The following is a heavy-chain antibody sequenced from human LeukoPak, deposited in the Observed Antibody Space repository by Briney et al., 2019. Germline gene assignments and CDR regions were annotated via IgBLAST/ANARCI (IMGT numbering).Heavy chain of an antibody. CDR2: INHSGST. CDR1: GGSFGDFY. Sequence: SETLSLTCAVSGGSFGDFYWSWIRQPPGKGLEWIGEINHSGSTNYNPSLKSRVTISVDTSKNQFSLKLSSVTAADTAAYYCARGRLAARRGPYNWFDPWGQGTLVTVSS. V-gene: IGHV4-34*01. J-gene: IGHJ5*02. CDR3: ARGRLAARRGPYNWFDP. D-gene: IGHD6-6*01.